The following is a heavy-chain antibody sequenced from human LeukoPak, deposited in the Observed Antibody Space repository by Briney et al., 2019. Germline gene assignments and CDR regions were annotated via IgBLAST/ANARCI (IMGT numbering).Heavy chain of an antibody. CDR2: IYYSGSA. CDR3: ARLNLGVAGDS. V-gene: IGHV4-39*01. D-gene: IGHD2-15*01. J-gene: IGHJ4*02. CDR1: GGSISSYY. Sequence: SETLSLTCTVSGGSISSYYWGWIRQPPGKGLEWIGTIYYSGSAYYNSSLKSRVTISVDTSKNQFSLKLSSVTAADTAVYYCARLNLGVAGDSWGQGSLVTVSS.